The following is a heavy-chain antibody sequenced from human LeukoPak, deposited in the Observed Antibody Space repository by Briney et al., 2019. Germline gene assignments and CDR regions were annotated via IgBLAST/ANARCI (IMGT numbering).Heavy chain of an antibody. D-gene: IGHD2-2*02. CDR1: GYTFTGYY. CDR2: INPNSGGT. Sequence: ASVKVSCKASGYTFTGYYMHWVRQAPGQGLEWMGRINPNSGGTNYAQKFQGRVTMTRDTSISTAYMELSSLRSEDTAVYYCARVTGGRYCSTTSCYMRGWFDPWGQGTLVTVSS. J-gene: IGHJ5*02. V-gene: IGHV1-2*02. CDR3: ARVTGGRYCSTTSCYMRGWFDP.